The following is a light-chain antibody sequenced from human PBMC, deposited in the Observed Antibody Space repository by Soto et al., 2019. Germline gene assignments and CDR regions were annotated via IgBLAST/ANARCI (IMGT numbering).Light chain of an antibody. V-gene: IGKV1-5*01. CDR2: GAS. CDR1: QSIRGW. Sequence: DIQMTQSPSTLSAFVGDRVTITCRASQSIRGWLAWYQQRPGKAPKLLIFGASNLHNGVPPRFSGLGSGTHFTLTITTPQPEDAATYYWQQSYSVPYTFGQGTTVDI. J-gene: IGKJ2*01. CDR3: QQSYSVPYT.